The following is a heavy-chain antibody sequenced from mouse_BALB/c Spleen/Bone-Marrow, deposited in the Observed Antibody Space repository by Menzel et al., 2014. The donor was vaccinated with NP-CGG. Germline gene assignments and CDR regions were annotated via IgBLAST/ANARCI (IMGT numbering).Heavy chain of an antibody. V-gene: IGHV1-67*01. Sequence: VQRVESGPELVRPGVSVKISCKGSGYTFTDYAMHWVKQSHAKSLEWIGVINTYSGNTNYNQNFKGKATMTVDKSSSTAFMELARLTYEDSAICYCAREGYASTAWFAYWGQGTLVTVSA. D-gene: IGHD1-1*01. CDR2: INTYSGNT. CDR1: GYTFTDYA. J-gene: IGHJ3*01. CDR3: AREGYASTAWFAY.